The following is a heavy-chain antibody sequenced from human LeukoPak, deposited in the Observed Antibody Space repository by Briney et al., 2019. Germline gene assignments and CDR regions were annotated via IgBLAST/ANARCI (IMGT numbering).Heavy chain of an antibody. CDR1: GYTFTGYY. CDR2: INPNSGGT. J-gene: IGHJ4*02. V-gene: IGHV1-2*02. D-gene: IGHD3-22*01. CDR3: ARNDGSGYYYFDY. Sequence: GASVKVSCKASGYTFTGYYMHWVRQATGQGLEWMGWINPNSGGTNYAQKFQGRVTMTRDTSISTAYMELSRLRSDDTAVYYCARNDGSGYYYFDYWGQGTLVTVSS.